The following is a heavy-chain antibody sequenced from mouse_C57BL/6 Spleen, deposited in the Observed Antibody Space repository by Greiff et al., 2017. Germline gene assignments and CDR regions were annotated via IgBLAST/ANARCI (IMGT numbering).Heavy chain of an antibody. Sequence: VKLMESGAELVKPGASVKLSCKASGYTFTEYTIHWVKQRSGQGLEWIGWFYPGSGSIKYNEKFKDKATLTADKSSSTVYMELSRLTSEDSAVYFCARHEDGPILKGGGAMDYWGQGTSVTVSS. J-gene: IGHJ4*01. V-gene: IGHV1-62-2*01. CDR3: ARHEDGPILKGGGAMDY. CDR2: FYPGSGSI. CDR1: GYTFTEYT.